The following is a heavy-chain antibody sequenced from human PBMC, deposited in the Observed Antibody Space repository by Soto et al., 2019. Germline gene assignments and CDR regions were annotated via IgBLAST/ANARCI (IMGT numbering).Heavy chain of an antibody. CDR2: VSHDGSNK. J-gene: IGHJ4*02. Sequence: GGSLRLSCAASGFTFVKFGMHWVRQAPGKGLEWVAVVSHDGSNKHYADSVKGRFTISRDNSKNTLYLQMNSLRAEDTAVYYCAKNPGYYYDSTGYHFDYWGQGTLVTVSS. D-gene: IGHD3-22*01. CDR1: GFTFVKFG. CDR3: AKNPGYYYDSTGYHFDY. V-gene: IGHV3-30-3*01.